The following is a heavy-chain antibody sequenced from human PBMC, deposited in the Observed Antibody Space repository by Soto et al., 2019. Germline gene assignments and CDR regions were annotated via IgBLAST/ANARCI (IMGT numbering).Heavy chain of an antibody. Sequence: ASVKVSCKASGYTFTRSGISWVRQAPGQGLEWMGGIIPIFGTANYAQKFQGRVTITADESTSTAYMELSSLRSEDTAVYYCARESVGATMNAAYYFDYWGQGTLVTVSS. V-gene: IGHV1-69*13. CDR2: IIPIFGTA. CDR1: GYTFTRSG. J-gene: IGHJ4*02. D-gene: IGHD1-26*01. CDR3: ARESVGATMNAAYYFDY.